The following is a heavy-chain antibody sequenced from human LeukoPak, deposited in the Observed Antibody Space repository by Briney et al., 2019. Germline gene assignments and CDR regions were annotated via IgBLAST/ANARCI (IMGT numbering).Heavy chain of an antibody. CDR3: ARDGAVTTYYYYDMDV. J-gene: IGHJ6*02. CDR2: IWYDGSNK. D-gene: IGHD4-11*01. CDR1: GFTFSSYG. V-gene: IGHV3-33*01. Sequence: PGRSLRLSCAASGFTFSSYGMHWVRQAPGKGLEWVAVIWYDGSNKYYADSVKGRFTISRDNSKNTLYLQMNSLRAEDTAVYYCARDGAVTTYYYYDMDVWGQGTTVTVSS.